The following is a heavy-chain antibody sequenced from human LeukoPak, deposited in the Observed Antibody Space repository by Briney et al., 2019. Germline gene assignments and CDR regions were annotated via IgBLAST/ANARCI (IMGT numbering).Heavy chain of an antibody. V-gene: IGHV3-9*01. CDR2: LSWNSGSI. J-gene: IGHJ4*02. CDR1: GFIFDDYA. CDR3: AKSGYYYDSITDY. D-gene: IGHD3-22*01. Sequence: GGSLRLSCAASGFIFDDYAMHWVRQAPGKGLEWVSGLSWNSGSIVYADSVRGRFTISRDNSKNTLYLQMNSLRAEDTAVYYCAKSGYYYDSITDYWGQGTLVTVSS.